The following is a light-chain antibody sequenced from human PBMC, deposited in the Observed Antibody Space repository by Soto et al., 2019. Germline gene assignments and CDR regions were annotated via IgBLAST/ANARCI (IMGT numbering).Light chain of an antibody. V-gene: IGKV4-1*01. Sequence: DIVMTQSPDSLAVSLGERATINCKSSQSVFYSSNHKNYLAWYQQKPGQPPKPLIYWASTRESGVPDRFSGSGSGTDFTLTISSLQAEDFAVYYCQQYNNWWTFGQGTKVDIK. CDR3: QQYNNWWT. J-gene: IGKJ1*01. CDR2: WAS. CDR1: QSVFYSSNHKNY.